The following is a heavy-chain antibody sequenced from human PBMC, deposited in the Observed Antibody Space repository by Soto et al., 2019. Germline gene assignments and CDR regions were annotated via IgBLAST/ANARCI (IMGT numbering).Heavy chain of an antibody. Sequence: EVQLLESGGGLVQPGGSLRLSCAASGFTFRPYAMSWVRQAPEKGLEWVSVVSGSGSDTYYADSVKGLFTISRDNSNNPLYLQMNSLRAEDAAVYDCAKGPYYHDDSGRPNGYFDHWGQGALVTVSS. CDR3: AKGPYYHDDSGRPNGYFDH. CDR2: VSGSGSDT. D-gene: IGHD3-22*01. CDR1: GFTFRPYA. J-gene: IGHJ4*02. V-gene: IGHV3-23*01.